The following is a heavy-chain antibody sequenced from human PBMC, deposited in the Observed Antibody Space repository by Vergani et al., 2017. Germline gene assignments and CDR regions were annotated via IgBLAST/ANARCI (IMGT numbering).Heavy chain of an antibody. Sequence: EVQLVESGGDLVQPGGSLRLSCAASGFTFSSYWMSWVRQAPGKGLEWVANIKQDGSEKYYVDSVKGRFTISRDNAKNSLYLQMNSLRAEDTAVYYCARDLGYYYDSRGTNWGQGTLVTVSS. CDR1: GFTFSSYW. V-gene: IGHV3-7*01. CDR3: ARDLGYYYDSRGTN. J-gene: IGHJ4*02. CDR2: IKQDGSEK. D-gene: IGHD3-22*01.